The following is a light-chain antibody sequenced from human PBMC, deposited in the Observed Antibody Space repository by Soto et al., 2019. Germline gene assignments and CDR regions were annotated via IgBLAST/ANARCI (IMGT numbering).Light chain of an antibody. J-gene: IGKJ2*01. CDR3: QQYKSFPYT. CDR1: QSISDS. Sequence: DIQMTQSPSTLSAFVGDRVTITCRASQSISDSLAWYQQKPGKAPKLLIYKASNLESGVPSRFSGSGSGTDFARTFSSLQPDDFATYYCQQYKSFPYTFGQGTKLDIQ. V-gene: IGKV1-5*03. CDR2: KAS.